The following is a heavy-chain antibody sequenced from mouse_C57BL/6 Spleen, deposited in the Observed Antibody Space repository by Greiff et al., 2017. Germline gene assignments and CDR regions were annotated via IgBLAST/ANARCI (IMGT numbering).Heavy chain of an antibody. D-gene: IGHD3-3*01. CDR1: GFTFSDYY. V-gene: IGHV5-12*01. Sequence: EVKVVESGGGLVQPGGSLKLSCAASGFTFSDYYMYWVRQTPEKRLEWVAYISNGGGSTYYPDTVKGRFTISRDNAKNTLYLQMSRLKSEDTAMYYCARHGEGPYAMDYWGQGTSVTVSS. CDR3: ARHGEGPYAMDY. J-gene: IGHJ4*01. CDR2: ISNGGGST.